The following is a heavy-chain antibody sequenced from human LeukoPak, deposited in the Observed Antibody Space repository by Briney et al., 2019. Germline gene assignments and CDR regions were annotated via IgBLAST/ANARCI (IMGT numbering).Heavy chain of an antibody. CDR2: FDPEDGET. J-gene: IGHJ4*02. V-gene: IGHV1-24*01. CDR1: GYTLTELS. D-gene: IGHD3-10*01. Sequence: ASVKVSCKVSGYTLTELSMHWVRQAPGKGLEWMGGFDPEDGETIYAQKFQGRVTMTEDTSTDTAYMELSSLRSEDTAVYYCATLLMVRGAFDYWGQGTLVTVSS. CDR3: ATLLMVRGAFDY.